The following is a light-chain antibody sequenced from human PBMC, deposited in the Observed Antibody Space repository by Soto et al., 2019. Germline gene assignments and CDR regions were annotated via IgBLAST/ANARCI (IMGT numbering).Light chain of an antibody. V-gene: IGKV1-9*01. CDR3: HQVYTYPRT. CDR1: QGVRSY. Sequence: IQLTQSPSSLSASVVDRVTITCRASQGVRSYLAWFQQRPGKAPKLLIFGASTLQNGVPARFSGGGFGTEFTLTITSLQPEDFATYYCHQVYTYPRTFGQGTKVEIK. CDR2: GAS. J-gene: IGKJ1*01.